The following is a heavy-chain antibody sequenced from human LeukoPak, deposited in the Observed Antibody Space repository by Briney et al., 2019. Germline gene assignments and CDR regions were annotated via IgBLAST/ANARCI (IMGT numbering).Heavy chain of an antibody. D-gene: IGHD6-6*01. CDR2: IYTSGST. CDR3: ARESIAARTRYFDY. J-gene: IGHJ4*02. Sequence: SETLSLTCTVSGGSISSYYWSWIRQPAGKGLEWIGRIYTSGSTNYNPSLKSRVTMSVDTSKNQFSLKLSSVTAADTAVYYCARESIAARTRYFDYWGQGTLVTVSS. V-gene: IGHV4-4*07. CDR1: GGSISSYY.